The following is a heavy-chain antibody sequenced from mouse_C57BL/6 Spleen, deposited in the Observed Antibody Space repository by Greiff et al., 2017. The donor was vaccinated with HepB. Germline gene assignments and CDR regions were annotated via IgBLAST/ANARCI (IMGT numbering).Heavy chain of an antibody. Sequence: VKLMESGPGLVAPAQSLSITCTVSGFSLTSYAISWVRQPPGKGLEWLGVIWTGGGTNYNSALKSRLSISKDNSKSQVFLKMNSLQTDDTARYYCARNDGSSYPFAYWGQGTLVTVSA. J-gene: IGHJ3*01. CDR2: IWTGGGT. D-gene: IGHD1-1*01. CDR3: ARNDGSSYPFAY. V-gene: IGHV2-9-1*01. CDR1: GFSLTSYA.